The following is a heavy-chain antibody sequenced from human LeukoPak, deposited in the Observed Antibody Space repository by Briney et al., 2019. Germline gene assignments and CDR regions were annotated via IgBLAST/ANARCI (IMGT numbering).Heavy chain of an antibody. J-gene: IGHJ4*02. D-gene: IGHD6-6*01. CDR1: GFTFSSYA. CDR2: ISGSGGST. V-gene: IGHV3-23*01. CDR3: AKDTSSSSPLSDY. Sequence: GGSLRLSCAASGFTFSSYAMSWVRQAPGKGLEWASAISGSGGSTYYADSVKGRFTIYRENSKNTLYLQMNSRRAEDTDVYYCAKDTSSSSPLSDYWGQGTLVTVSS.